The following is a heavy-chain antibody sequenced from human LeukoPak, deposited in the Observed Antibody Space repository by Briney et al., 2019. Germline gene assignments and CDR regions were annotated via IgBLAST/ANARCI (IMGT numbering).Heavy chain of an antibody. Sequence: GRSLRLSCAASGFTFSSYAMHWVRQAPGKGLEWVAVISYDGSNKYYADSVKGRFTISRDNSKNTLYLQMNSLRAEDTAVYYCAKPPSIAARPSYMDVWGKGTTVTVSS. J-gene: IGHJ6*03. CDR1: GFTFSSYA. CDR3: AKPPSIAARPSYMDV. V-gene: IGHV3-30-3*02. D-gene: IGHD6-6*01. CDR2: ISYDGSNK.